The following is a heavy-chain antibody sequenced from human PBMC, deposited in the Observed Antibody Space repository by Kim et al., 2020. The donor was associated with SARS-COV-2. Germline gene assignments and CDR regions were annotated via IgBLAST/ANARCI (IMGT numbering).Heavy chain of an antibody. V-gene: IGHV3-48*03. CDR2: ISSSGSTI. Sequence: GGSLRLSCAASGFTFSSYEMNWVRQAPGKGLEWVSYISSSGSTIYYADSVKGRFTISRDNAKNSLYLQMNSLRAEDTAVYYCARVPWTYYYYGMDVWGQGTTVTVSS. CDR1: GFTFSSYE. J-gene: IGHJ6*02. CDR3: ARVPWTYYYYGMDV.